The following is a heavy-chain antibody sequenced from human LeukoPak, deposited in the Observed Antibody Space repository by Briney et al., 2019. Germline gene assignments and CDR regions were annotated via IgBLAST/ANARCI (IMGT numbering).Heavy chain of an antibody. V-gene: IGHV3-23*01. CDR3: AKCGSASCYDSFDV. CDR2: INSGGIT. CDR1: GFTFSSYG. Sequence: GGSLRLSCAASGFTFSSYGMSWVRQAPGKGLEWVSAINSGGITYYTDSVKGRFVISRDNSKNTLYLQMNSLRAEDTAAYYCAKCGSASCYDSFDVWGQGTMVTVSS. D-gene: IGHD2-15*01. J-gene: IGHJ3*01.